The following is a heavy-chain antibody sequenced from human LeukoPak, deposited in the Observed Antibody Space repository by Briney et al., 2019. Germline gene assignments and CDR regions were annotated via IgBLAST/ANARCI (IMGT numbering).Heavy chain of an antibody. V-gene: IGHV4-34*01. J-gene: IGHJ4*02. Sequence: SETLSLTCDVYGGSFTGYYWSWIRQPPGKGLEWIGEINHSGSTNYNPSLKSRVTISVGTSKNQFSLKLSSVTAADTAVYYCATVGGDSYCSSTSCYHYFDYWGQGTLVTVAS. CDR2: INHSGST. D-gene: IGHD2-2*01. CDR1: GGSFTGYY. CDR3: ATVGGDSYCSSTSCYHYFDY.